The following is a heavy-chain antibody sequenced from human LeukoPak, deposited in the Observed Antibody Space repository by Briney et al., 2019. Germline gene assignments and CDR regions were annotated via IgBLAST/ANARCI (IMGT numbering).Heavy chain of an antibody. Sequence: QAGGSLRLSCAASGFTFDDYAMHWVRQAPGKGLEWVSGISWNSGSIGYADSVKGRFTISRDNAKNSLYLQMNSRRAEDTAVYYCARDGWLRLEHAFDIWGQGTMVTVSS. CDR1: GFTFDDYA. CDR3: ARDGWLRLEHAFDI. D-gene: IGHD5-12*01. J-gene: IGHJ3*02. CDR2: ISWNSGSI. V-gene: IGHV3-9*01.